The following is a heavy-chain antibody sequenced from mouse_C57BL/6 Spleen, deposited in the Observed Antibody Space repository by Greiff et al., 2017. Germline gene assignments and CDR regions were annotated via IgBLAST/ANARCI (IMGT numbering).Heavy chain of an antibody. D-gene: IGHD2-5*01. Sequence: EVQVVESGPVLVKPGPSVKISCKASGFTFTDYYMHWVKQSHGKSLEWIGLVYPYNGGTSYNQKFKGKATLTVDTSSSTAYMELNSLTSEDSAVYYCARGADSNYGNFDVWGTGTTVTVSS. CDR1: GFTFTDYY. J-gene: IGHJ1*03. CDR3: ARGADSNYGNFDV. V-gene: IGHV1-36*01. CDR2: VYPYNGGT.